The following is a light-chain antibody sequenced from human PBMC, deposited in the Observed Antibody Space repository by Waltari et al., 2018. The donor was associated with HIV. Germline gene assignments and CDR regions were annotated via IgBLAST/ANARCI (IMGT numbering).Light chain of an antibody. Sequence: DIVMTQSPDSLAVSLGERATINCKSSQSVLYSSKNKNYLAWYQQKPGQPPKLLIYWASTRESGVPDRCSGSGSGTDFTLTISSLQAEDVAVYYCQQYYSTPRTFGQGTKVEIK. CDR1: QSVLYSSKNKNY. CDR3: QQYYSTPRT. CDR2: WAS. V-gene: IGKV4-1*01. J-gene: IGKJ1*01.